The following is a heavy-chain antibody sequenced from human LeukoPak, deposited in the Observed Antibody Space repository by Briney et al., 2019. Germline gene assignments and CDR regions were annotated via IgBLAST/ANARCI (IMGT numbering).Heavy chain of an antibody. D-gene: IGHD7-27*01. CDR3: ATLGDAFDI. CDR2: ISSSGSTI. CDR1: GFTFSSYE. J-gene: IGHJ3*02. V-gene: IGHV3-48*03. Sequence: GGSLRLSCAASGFTFSSYEMNWVRQAPGKGLEWVSYISSSGSTIYYADSVKGRSTISRDNAKNSLYLQMNSLRAVDTAVYYCATLGDAFDIWGQGTMVTVSS.